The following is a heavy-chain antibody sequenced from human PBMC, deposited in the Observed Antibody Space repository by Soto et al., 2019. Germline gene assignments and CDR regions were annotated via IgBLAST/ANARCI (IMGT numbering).Heavy chain of an antibody. D-gene: IGHD4-4*01. V-gene: IGHV1-69*01. J-gene: IGHJ5*02. Sequence: QVQLVQSGAEVKKPGSSVKVSCKASGGTFSSYAISWVRQAPGQGLEWMGGIIPIFGTANYAQKFQGRVTITADESTSTAYRELRSLRSEDTSVYYCAREDSNYVGWFDPWGQGTLVTVSS. CDR2: IIPIFGTA. CDR1: GGTFSSYA. CDR3: AREDSNYVGWFDP.